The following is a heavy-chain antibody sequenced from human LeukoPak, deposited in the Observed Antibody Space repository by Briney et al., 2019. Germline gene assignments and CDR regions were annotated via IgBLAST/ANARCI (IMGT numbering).Heavy chain of an antibody. CDR2: ISYDGSNK. Sequence: GGSLRLSCAASGFTFSSYAMHWVRQAPGKGLEWVAVISYDGSNKYYADSVKGRFTISRDNSKNTLYLQMNSLRAEDTAVYYCAREGYCSGGSCYPRNDAFDIWGQGTMVTVSS. CDR3: AREGYCSGGSCYPRNDAFDI. CDR1: GFTFSSYA. D-gene: IGHD2-15*01. V-gene: IGHV3-30-3*01. J-gene: IGHJ3*02.